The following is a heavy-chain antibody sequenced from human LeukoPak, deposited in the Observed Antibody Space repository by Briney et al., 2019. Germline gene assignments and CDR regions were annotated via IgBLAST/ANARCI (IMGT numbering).Heavy chain of an antibody. V-gene: IGHV3-23*01. Sequence: GASLRLSCAASGFTFSSYAMSWVRQAPEKGLEWVSAISGSGGSTYYADSVKGRFTISRDNSKNTLYLQMNSLRAEDTAVYYCARHRAGYYGTSGYYHDYWGQGTLVTVSS. CDR1: GFTFSSYA. J-gene: IGHJ4*02. CDR2: ISGSGGST. D-gene: IGHD3-22*01. CDR3: ARHRAGYYGTSGYYHDY.